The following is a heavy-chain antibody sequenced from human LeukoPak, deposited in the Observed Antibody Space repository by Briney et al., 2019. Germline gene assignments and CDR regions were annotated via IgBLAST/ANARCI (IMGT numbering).Heavy chain of an antibody. D-gene: IGHD2-15*01. CDR3: ARPSGYCSSGSCFPFDC. Sequence: GGSLRLSCTASGVSFSSYWMSWVRQAPGKGLEWVANIKQDEGEKYYVDSVKGRFTISRDNAKNSLYLQMNSLRAEDTAVYYCARPSGYCSSGSCFPFDCWGQGTLVTVSS. J-gene: IGHJ4*02. V-gene: IGHV3-7*01. CDR2: IKQDEGEK. CDR1: GVSFSSYW.